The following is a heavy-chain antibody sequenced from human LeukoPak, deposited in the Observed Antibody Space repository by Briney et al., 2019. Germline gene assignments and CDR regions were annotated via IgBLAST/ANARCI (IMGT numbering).Heavy chain of an antibody. CDR3: ARGSRYCSSTSCTYYYMDV. J-gene: IGHJ6*03. V-gene: IGHV1-69*05. D-gene: IGHD2-2*01. Sequence: SVKVSCKASGGTFSSYAISWVRQAPGQGLEWMGGIIPIFGTANYAQKFQGRVTITTDESTSTAYMELSSLRSEDTAVYYCARGSRYCSSTSCTYYYMDVWAKGPRSPSP. CDR2: IIPIFGTA. CDR1: GGTFSSYA.